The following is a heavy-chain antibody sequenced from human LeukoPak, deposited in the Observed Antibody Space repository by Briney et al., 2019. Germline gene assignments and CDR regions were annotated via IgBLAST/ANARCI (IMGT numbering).Heavy chain of an antibody. J-gene: IGHJ4*02. CDR2: ITSTSTYI. CDR1: GFTFSSYT. D-gene: IGHD5-12*01. Sequence: PGGSLRLSCAASGFTFSSYTFNWVRQAPGKGLEWVASITSTSTYIYYADSVQGRFAVSRDNAKNSLYLQMNSLRAEDTAVFDCVRRGPNNSGLDYWGQGTLVTVSS. V-gene: IGHV3-21*01. CDR3: VRRGPNNSGLDY.